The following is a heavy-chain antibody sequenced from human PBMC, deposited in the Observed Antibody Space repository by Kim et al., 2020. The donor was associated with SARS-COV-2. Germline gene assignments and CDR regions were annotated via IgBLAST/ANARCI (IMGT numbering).Heavy chain of an antibody. V-gene: IGHV3-74*01. D-gene: IGHD3-10*01. CDR2: INSDGSSR. Sequence: GGSLRLSCVASGFTFNIYWMHWVRQTPGKGLVWVSRINSDGSSRSYADSVKGRFTISRDNTKNTLYLQMNSLRAEDTAVYYCTRDSYYYDSGSYYYHGMDVWGPGTTGTVSS. CDR1: GFTFNIYW. CDR3: TRDSYYYDSGSYYYHGMDV. J-gene: IGHJ6*02.